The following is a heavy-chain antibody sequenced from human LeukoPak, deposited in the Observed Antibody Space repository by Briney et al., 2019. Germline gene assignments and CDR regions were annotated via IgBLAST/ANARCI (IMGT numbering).Heavy chain of an antibody. CDR2: INHSGST. J-gene: IGHJ3*02. V-gene: IGHV4-34*01. CDR3: ARGGGHTDAFDI. CDR1: GGSFSGYY. Sequence: PSETLSLTCAVYGGSFSGYYWSWIRQPPGKGLEWIGEINHSGSTNYNPSPKSRVTISVDTSKNQFSLKLSSVTAADTAVYYCARGGGHTDAFDIWGQGTMVTVSS.